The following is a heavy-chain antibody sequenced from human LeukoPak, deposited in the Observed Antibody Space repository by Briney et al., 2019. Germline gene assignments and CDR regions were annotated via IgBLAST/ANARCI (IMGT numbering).Heavy chain of an antibody. Sequence: GESLKISCKASGYTFTHQWIGWVRQKSGSGLEWMEIIYPRDSDTRYSPSFQGHVSISADTSINTAYLEWSRLEASDTAIYYCARHSDVIGAIWGQGTLVTVPS. CDR1: GYTFTHQW. CDR2: IYPRDSDT. CDR3: ARHSDVIGAI. D-gene: IGHD3-10*01. J-gene: IGHJ4*02. V-gene: IGHV5-51*01.